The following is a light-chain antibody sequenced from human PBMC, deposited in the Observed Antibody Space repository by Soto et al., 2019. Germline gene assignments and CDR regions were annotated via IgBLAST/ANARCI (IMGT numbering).Light chain of an antibody. CDR1: QDVSND. Sequence: DIDITNSRCCLTQSVGNRVTMSYRASQDVSNDLGWFQQKPGKHPKSLIFGASNLESGVPSRFSGTGSGTEFILTITNLQPEDFATYYRLQHTYT. CDR2: GAS. V-gene: IGKV1-17*02. CDR3: LQHTYT. J-gene: IGKJ2*01.